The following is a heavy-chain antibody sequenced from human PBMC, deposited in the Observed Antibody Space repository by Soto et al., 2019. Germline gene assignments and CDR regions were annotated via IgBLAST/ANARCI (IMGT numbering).Heavy chain of an antibody. J-gene: IGHJ5*02. Sequence: QLQLQESGPGLVKPSETLSLTCTVSGGSISSSSYYWGWIRQPPGKGLEWIGSIYYSGSTYYNPSLKSRVTISVDTYKNQFSLKLSSVTAADTAVYYCARWEGRETGIGTFDPWGQGTLVTVSS. V-gene: IGHV4-39*01. CDR3: ARWEGRETGIGTFDP. CDR1: GGSISSSSYY. CDR2: IYYSGST. D-gene: IGHD1-26*01.